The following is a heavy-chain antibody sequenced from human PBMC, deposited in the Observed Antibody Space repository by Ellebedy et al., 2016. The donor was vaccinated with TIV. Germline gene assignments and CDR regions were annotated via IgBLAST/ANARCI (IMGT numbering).Heavy chain of an antibody. CDR1: GFTFGTFG. Sequence: GESLKISCAASGFTFGTFGMHWVRQSPGKGLEWVAVVAYGGGVQYYADSVKGRFTISRDNSRNTLYLQMNSLRAKDTAIYYCAKEPRQYTSGWYFVNWGQGTLVTVSS. CDR3: AKEPRQYTSGWYFVN. CDR2: VAYGGGVQ. V-gene: IGHV3-30*19. D-gene: IGHD6-19*01. J-gene: IGHJ4*02.